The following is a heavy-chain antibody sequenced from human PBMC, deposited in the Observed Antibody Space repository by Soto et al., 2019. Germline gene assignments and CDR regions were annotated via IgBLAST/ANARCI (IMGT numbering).Heavy chain of an antibody. CDR2: IYYSGST. Sequence: QVQLQESGPGLVKPSQTLSLTCTVSGGSISSGGYYWSWIRQHPGKGLEWIGYIYYSGSTYYNPALKSRVTISVDTSKNQFSLKLSSVTAADTAVYYCARGSNWNPWAFDIWGQGTMVTVSS. D-gene: IGHD1-20*01. V-gene: IGHV4-31*03. CDR1: GGSISSGGYY. J-gene: IGHJ3*02. CDR3: ARGSNWNPWAFDI.